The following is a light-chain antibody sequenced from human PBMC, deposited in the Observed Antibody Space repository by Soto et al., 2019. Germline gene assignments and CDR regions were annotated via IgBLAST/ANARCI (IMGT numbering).Light chain of an antibody. V-gene: IGLV2-8*01. J-gene: IGLJ1*01. CDR1: TTDVGGYDL. Sequence: QSALTQPPSASGSPGQSVTISCTGTTTDVGGYDLVSWYQQHPGKAPKVIIYDVNKRPSGVPDRFSGSKSGNTASLTISGLHAEDEADYYCCSYAGRNTFYIFGTETKLTVL. CDR3: CSYAGRNTFYI. CDR2: DVN.